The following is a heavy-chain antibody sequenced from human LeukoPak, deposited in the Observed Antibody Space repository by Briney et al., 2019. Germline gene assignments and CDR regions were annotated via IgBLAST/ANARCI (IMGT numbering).Heavy chain of an antibody. Sequence: PGGSLRLSCATSGFTFNKYIMSWVRQAPGKGLEWVASVSGNGAGKFYADSVKGRFTISRDNSKNTLYLQMNSLRAEDTAVYYCAKDHSGYGGAPFDYWGQGTLVTVSS. CDR1: GFTFNKYI. J-gene: IGHJ4*02. D-gene: IGHD5-12*01. CDR3: AKDHSGYGGAPFDY. V-gene: IGHV3-23*01. CDR2: VSGNGAGK.